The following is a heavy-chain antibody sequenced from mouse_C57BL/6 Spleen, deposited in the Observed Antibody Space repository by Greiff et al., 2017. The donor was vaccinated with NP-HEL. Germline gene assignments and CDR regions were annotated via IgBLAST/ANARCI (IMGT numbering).Heavy chain of an antibody. Sequence: EVQLQESGPELVKPGASVKMSCKASGYTFTDYNMHWVKQSHGKSLEWIGYINPNNGGTSYNQKFKGKATLTVNKSSSTAYMELRSLTSEDSAVYYCARGGDGYYSYFDYWGQGTTLTVSS. V-gene: IGHV1-22*01. D-gene: IGHD2-3*01. CDR1: GYTFTDYN. J-gene: IGHJ2*01. CDR2: INPNNGGT. CDR3: ARGGDGYYSYFDY.